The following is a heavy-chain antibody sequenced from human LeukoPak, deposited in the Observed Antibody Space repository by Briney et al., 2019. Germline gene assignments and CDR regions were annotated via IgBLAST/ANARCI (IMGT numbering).Heavy chain of an antibody. CDR3: ARMNSGTYFDY. Sequence: PGGSLRLSCAATGFTVSSNYMSWVRQAPGKGLEWVSVLYSDASTYYADSVKGRFIISRLSSENTLYPQMNSLRVEDTAVYYCARMNSGTYFDYWGQGTLVSVSS. D-gene: IGHD1-26*01. CDR1: GFTVSSNY. J-gene: IGHJ4*02. CDR2: LYSDAST. V-gene: IGHV3-53*04.